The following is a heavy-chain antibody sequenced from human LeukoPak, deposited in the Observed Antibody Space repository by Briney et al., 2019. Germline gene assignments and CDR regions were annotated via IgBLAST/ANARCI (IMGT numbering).Heavy chain of an antibody. CDR3: TRGAFNYNDGYYHGMDV. CDR2: IIPIFGIA. CDR1: GGTFSSYA. Sequence: GASVKVSCKASGGTFSSYAISWVRQAPGQGREWMGRIIPIFGIANYAQKFQGRVTITADKSTSTAYMELSSLRSEDTAVYYCTRGAFNYNDGYYHGMDVWGKGTTVTVSS. V-gene: IGHV1-69*04. J-gene: IGHJ6*04. D-gene: IGHD1-1*01.